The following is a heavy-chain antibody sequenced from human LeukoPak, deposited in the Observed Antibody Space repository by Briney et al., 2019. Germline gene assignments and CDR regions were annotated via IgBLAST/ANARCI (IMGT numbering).Heavy chain of an antibody. CDR2: ISGAGP. J-gene: IGHJ1*01. V-gene: IGHV3-23*01. Sequence: GGSLRLFCAASGFTFSNYALTWVRQAPGRGLEWVSSISGAGPYYADSVKGRFSISRDNYKNTLYLQMSSLRAEDTAVYYCARDPNGNYVGAFDFQRWGQGTLVTVSS. CDR3: ARDPNGNYVGAFDFQR. CDR1: GFTFSNYA. D-gene: IGHD4-17*01.